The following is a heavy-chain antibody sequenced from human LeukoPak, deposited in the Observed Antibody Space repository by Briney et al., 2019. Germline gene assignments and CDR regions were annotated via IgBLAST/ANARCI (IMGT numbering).Heavy chain of an antibody. J-gene: IGHJ5*02. V-gene: IGHV4-39*01. CDR2: VLYSGTT. D-gene: IGHD3-10*01. CDR3: ARLRYYYGSYNWFDP. CDR1: GGSISISDYF. Sequence: PSETLSLTCTVSGGSISISDYFWGWIRQPPGKGLEWIGNVLYSGTTHYNPSLKSRVTISVDTSKNQFSLKLSSVTAADTAVYYCARLRYYYGSYNWFDPWGQGTLVTISS.